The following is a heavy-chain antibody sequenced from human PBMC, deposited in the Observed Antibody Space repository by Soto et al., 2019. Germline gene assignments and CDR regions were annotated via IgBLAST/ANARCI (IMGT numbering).Heavy chain of an antibody. V-gene: IGHV4-34*01. D-gene: IGHD3-9*01. CDR3: ARVLRYFDWLLGLFDY. J-gene: IGHJ4*02. CDR2: INHSGST. Sequence: SETLSLTCAVYVGSFSCYYWSWIRQPPGKGLEWIGEINHSGSTNYNPSLKSRVTISVDTSKNQFSLKLSSVTAADTAVYYCARVLRYFDWLLGLFDYWGQGTLVTVSS. CDR1: VGSFSCYY.